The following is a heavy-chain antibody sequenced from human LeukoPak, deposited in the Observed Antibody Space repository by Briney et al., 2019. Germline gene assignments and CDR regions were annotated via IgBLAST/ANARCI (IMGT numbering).Heavy chain of an antibody. CDR2: IWYDGSNK. CDR3: ARVATKDVSAFDI. V-gene: IGHV3-33*01. CDR1: GFTFSSYG. Sequence: GRSLRLSCAASGFTFSSYGMHWVRQAPGKGLEWVAVIWYDGSNKYYADSVKGRFTISRDNSKNTLYPQMNSLRAEDTAVYYCARVATKDVSAFDIWGQGTMVTVSS. D-gene: IGHD2-21*02. J-gene: IGHJ3*02.